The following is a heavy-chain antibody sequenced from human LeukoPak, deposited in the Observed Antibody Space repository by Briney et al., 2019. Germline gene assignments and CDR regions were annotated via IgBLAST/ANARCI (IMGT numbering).Heavy chain of an antibody. CDR3: ARAEPYDFWSGSRYFQH. CDR1: GGSISSSSYY. Sequence: PSETLSLTCTVSGGSISSSSYYWSWIRQPPGKGLEWIGYIYYSGSTYYNPSLKSRVTISVDTSKNQFSLRLSSVTAADTAVYYCARAEPYDFWSGSRYFQHWGQGTLVTVSS. J-gene: IGHJ1*01. V-gene: IGHV4-30-4*01. D-gene: IGHD3-3*01. CDR2: IYYSGST.